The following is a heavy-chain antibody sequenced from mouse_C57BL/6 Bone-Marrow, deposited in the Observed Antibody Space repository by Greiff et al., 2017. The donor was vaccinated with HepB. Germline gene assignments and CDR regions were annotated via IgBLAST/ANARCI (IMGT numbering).Heavy chain of an antibody. CDR2: IYPGSGST. D-gene: IGHD1-1*01. CDR1: GYTFTSYW. V-gene: IGHV1-55*01. J-gene: IGHJ1*03. CDR3: ARDPVVDWYFDV. Sequence: VKLVESGAELVKPGASVKMSCKASGYTFTSYWLTWVKQRPGQGLEWIGDIYPGSGSTNYNEKFKSKATLTVDTSSSTAYMQLSSLTSEDSAVYYCARDPVVDWYFDVWGTGTTVTVSS.